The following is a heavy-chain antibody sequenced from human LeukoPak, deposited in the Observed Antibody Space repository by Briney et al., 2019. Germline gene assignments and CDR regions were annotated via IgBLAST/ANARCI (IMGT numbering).Heavy chain of an antibody. CDR1: GLTFSSYW. CDR2: INSDGSST. V-gene: IGHV3-74*01. D-gene: IGHD6-19*01. Sequence: GGSLRLSCAASGLTFSSYWMNWVRQAPGKGLVWVSRINSDGSSTSYADSVKGRFTISRDNAKNTLYLQMNSLRAEDTAVYYCARVSIAVAVHFDYWGQGTLVTVSS. J-gene: IGHJ4*02. CDR3: ARVSIAVAVHFDY.